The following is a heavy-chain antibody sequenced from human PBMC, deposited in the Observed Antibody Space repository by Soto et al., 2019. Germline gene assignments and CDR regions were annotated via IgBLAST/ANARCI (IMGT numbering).Heavy chain of an antibody. CDR1: GFSLTSGGAG. D-gene: IGHD3-10*01. Sequence: QITLKESGPTLVKPTQTLTLTCTFSGFSLTSGGAGVAWIRQPPGKALEWLALMSWDGDTDYSPSLQSRLTITKDTSKSPVVLTMTNMDPVDTGTYYCANRHFLGFGELYGYFDPWGQGILVTVPS. J-gene: IGHJ5*02. CDR2: MSWDGDT. V-gene: IGHV2-5*02. CDR3: ANRHFLGFGELYGYFDP.